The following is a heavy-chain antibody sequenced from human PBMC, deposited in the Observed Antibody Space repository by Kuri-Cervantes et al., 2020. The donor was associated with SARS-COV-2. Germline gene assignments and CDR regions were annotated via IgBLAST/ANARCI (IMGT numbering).Heavy chain of an antibody. CDR1: GFSLSTSGVG. CDR3: AHRRVPAYPGFYFDY. CDR2: IYWDDDK. D-gene: IGHD2-2*01. J-gene: IGHJ4*02. V-gene: IGHV2-5*02. Sequence: SGPTLVKPTQTLTLTCTFSGFSLSTSGVGVGWIRQPPGKALEWLAPIYWDDDKRYSPSLKSRLTITKDTSKNQVVLTMTNMDPVDTATYYCAHRRVPAYPGFYFDYWGQGTLVTVSS.